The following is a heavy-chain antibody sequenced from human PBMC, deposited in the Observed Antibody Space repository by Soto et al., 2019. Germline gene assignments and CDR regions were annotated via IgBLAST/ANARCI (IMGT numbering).Heavy chain of an antibody. D-gene: IGHD3-10*01. J-gene: IGHJ6*02. V-gene: IGHV4-34*01. Sequence: SETLSLTCAVYCGSFSGYYWSWIRQPPGKGLEWIGEINHSGSTNYNPSLKSRVTISVDTSKNQFSLKLSSVTAADTAVYYCARTRDYYGSGSYYRTYYYYGMDVWGQGTTVTVSS. CDR2: INHSGST. CDR3: ARTRDYYGSGSYYRTYYYYGMDV. CDR1: CGSFSGYY.